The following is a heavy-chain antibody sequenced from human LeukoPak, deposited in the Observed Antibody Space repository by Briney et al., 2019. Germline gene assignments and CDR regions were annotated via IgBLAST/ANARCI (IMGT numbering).Heavy chain of an antibody. CDR3: AKGLTAMIVVVISIDY. D-gene: IGHD3-22*01. J-gene: IGHJ4*02. V-gene: IGHV3-23*01. CDR1: GFTFSSYA. Sequence: GGSLRLSCAASGFTFSSYAMSWVRQAPGKGLEWVSAISGSGGSTYYADSVKGRFTISRDNSKNTLYLQMNSLRAEDTAVYYCAKGLTAMIVVVISIDYWGQGTLVTVSS. CDR2: ISGSGGST.